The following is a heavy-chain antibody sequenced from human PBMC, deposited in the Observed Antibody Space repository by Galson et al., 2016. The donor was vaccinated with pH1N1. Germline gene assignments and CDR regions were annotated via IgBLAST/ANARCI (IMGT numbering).Heavy chain of an antibody. D-gene: IGHD3-10*01. CDR2: INPNSGGK. Sequence: SVKVSCKASGYTLIVHYMHWVRQAPGHGLEWMGWINPNSGGKHYAQNFQGRVTLTRDTSINTAYMELSSLTSDDTAVYYCATGSGNSWFDPWGQGTLVTVSS. J-gene: IGHJ5*02. V-gene: IGHV1-2*02. CDR1: GYTLIVHY. CDR3: ATGSGNSWFDP.